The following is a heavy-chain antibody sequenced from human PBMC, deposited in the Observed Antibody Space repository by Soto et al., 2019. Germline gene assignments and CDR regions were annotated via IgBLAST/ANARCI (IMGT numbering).Heavy chain of an antibody. CDR3: ARGAYDSEGWFDP. Sequence: QVQLQESGPGLVKPSETLSLTCTVSGGSISSYYWSWIRQPPGKGLEWIGYIYYSGSTNYNPSLKSRVTISVDTSKNQFSLKLSSVTAADTAVYYCARGAYDSEGWFDPWGQGTLVTVSS. D-gene: IGHD3-22*01. V-gene: IGHV4-59*01. CDR1: GGSISSYY. CDR2: IYYSGST. J-gene: IGHJ5*02.